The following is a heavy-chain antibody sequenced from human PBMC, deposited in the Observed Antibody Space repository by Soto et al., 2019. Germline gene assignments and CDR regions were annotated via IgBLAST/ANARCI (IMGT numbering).Heavy chain of an antibody. CDR2: ISYDGSNK. Sequence: PXGSLILSCAASGVLFSNYAMHWVRQAPGKGLDWVAVISYDGSNKFYADSVKGRFTFSRDNSKNTLYLQMNSLRAEDTAVYYCARDLSSYANFDSWGQGTLVTVSS. D-gene: IGHD5-18*01. J-gene: IGHJ4*02. V-gene: IGHV3-30-3*01. CDR3: ARDLSSYANFDS. CDR1: GVLFSNYA.